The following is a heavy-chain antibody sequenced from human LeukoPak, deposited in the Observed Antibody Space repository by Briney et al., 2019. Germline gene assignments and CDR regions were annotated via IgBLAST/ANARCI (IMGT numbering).Heavy chain of an antibody. D-gene: IGHD6-19*01. J-gene: IGHJ1*01. CDR1: GGSFSGYY. V-gene: IGHV4-34*01. CDR2: INHSGST. Sequence: KPSETLSLTCAVYGGSFSGYYWSWIRQPPGKGLEWIGEINHSGSTNYNPSLKSRVTISVDTSKNQFSLKLSSVTAADTAVYYCARGRWLVKYFQHWGQGTLVTVSP. CDR3: ARGRWLVKYFQH.